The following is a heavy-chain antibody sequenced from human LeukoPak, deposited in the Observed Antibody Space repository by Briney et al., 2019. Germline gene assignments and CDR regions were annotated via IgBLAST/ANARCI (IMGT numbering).Heavy chain of an antibody. J-gene: IGHJ4*02. CDR2: INPNSGGT. Sequence: ASVKVSCKASGYTFTGYYMHWVRQAPGQGLEWMGWINPNSGGTNYAQKFQGRVTMTRDTSISTAYMELSRLRSDDTAAYYCARVGDGYNPHFDYWGQGTLVTVSS. D-gene: IGHD5-24*01. V-gene: IGHV1-2*02. CDR3: ARVGDGYNPHFDY. CDR1: GYTFTGYY.